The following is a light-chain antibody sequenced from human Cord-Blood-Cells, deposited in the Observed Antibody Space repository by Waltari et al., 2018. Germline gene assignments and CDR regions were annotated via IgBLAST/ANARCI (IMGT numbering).Light chain of an antibody. V-gene: IGKV2-30*02. CDR3: MQGTNWP. CDR2: KVS. Sequence: DVVMTQSPLSLPVTLGQPASISCRSSQSRVHSDGNTYLNWFQQRPGQSPRRLMYKVSNRDSGVPDRFSGSGSGTDFTLKISRVEAEDVGVYYCMQGTNWPFGQGTKLEIK. CDR1: QSRVHSDGNTY. J-gene: IGKJ2*01.